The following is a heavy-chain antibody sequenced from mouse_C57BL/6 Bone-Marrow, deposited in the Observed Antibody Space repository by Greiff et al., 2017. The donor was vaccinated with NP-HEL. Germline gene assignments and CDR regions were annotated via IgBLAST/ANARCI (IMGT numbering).Heavy chain of an antibody. Sequence: VQLQQSGAELVRPGTSVKMSCKASGYTFTNYWIGWAKQRPGHGLEWIGDIYPGGGYTNYNEKFKGKATLTADKSSSTAYMQFSSLTSEDSAIYYFARSYDGYLFAYWGQGTLVTVSA. CDR3: ARSYDGYLFAY. D-gene: IGHD2-3*01. CDR2: IYPGGGYT. V-gene: IGHV1-63*01. CDR1: GYTFTNYW. J-gene: IGHJ3*01.